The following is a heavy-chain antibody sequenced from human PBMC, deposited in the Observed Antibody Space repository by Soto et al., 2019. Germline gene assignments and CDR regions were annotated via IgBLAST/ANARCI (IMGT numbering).Heavy chain of an antibody. Sequence: PGGSLRLSCAASGFTFSSYAMHWVRQAPGKGLEWVAVISYDGSNKYYADSVKGRFTISRDNSKNTLYLQMNSLRAEDTAVYYCARLHEQLANGMDVWGQGTTVTVSS. CDR1: GFTFSSYA. D-gene: IGHD6-6*01. CDR2: ISYDGSNK. CDR3: ARLHEQLANGMDV. J-gene: IGHJ6*02. V-gene: IGHV3-30-3*01.